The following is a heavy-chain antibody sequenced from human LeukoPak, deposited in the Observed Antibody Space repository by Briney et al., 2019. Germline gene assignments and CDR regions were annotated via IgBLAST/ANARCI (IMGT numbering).Heavy chain of an antibody. Sequence: GGSLRLSCARSGFTFSSYSMNWVRQAPGKGLEWVSSISSSSSYIYYADSVKGRFTVSRDNAKNSLYLQMNSLRAEDTAVYYCARDYYDSSGYYHGLWYFDLWGRGTLVTVSS. D-gene: IGHD3-22*01. CDR1: GFTFSSYS. CDR3: ARDYYDSSGYYHGLWYFDL. V-gene: IGHV3-21*01. CDR2: ISSSSSYI. J-gene: IGHJ2*01.